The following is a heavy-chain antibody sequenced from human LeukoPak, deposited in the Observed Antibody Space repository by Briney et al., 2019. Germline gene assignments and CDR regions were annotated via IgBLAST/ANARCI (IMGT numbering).Heavy chain of an antibody. CDR3: ARLNAYSSSWHYFDS. V-gene: IGHV4-39*01. Sequence: SETLSLTCTVSGGSISSSTYFWGWIRQPPGRGLEWIGTLYYSGTTSYNPSLQSRVTISVDTSKNQFSLKLSSVTAADTSIYYCARLNAYSSSWHYFDSWGQGTLVTVSS. CDR1: GGSISSSTYF. J-gene: IGHJ4*02. D-gene: IGHD6-13*01. CDR2: LYYSGTT.